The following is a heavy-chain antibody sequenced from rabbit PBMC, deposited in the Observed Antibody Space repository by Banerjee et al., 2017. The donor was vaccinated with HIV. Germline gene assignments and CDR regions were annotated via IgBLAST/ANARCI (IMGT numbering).Heavy chain of an antibody. CDR1: GLDFSSSYY. J-gene: IGHJ3*01. CDR2: IYAEGSGST. Sequence: QQQLEESGGGLVQPEGSLTLTCKASGLDFSSSYYMCWVRQAPGKGLEWIGCIYAEGSGSTYYASWAKGRFTISKTSSTTVTLQMTSLTAADTATYFCARESGSSGSFDLWGQGTRSPS. V-gene: IGHV1S45*01. D-gene: IGHD1-1*01. CDR3: ARESGSSGSFDL.